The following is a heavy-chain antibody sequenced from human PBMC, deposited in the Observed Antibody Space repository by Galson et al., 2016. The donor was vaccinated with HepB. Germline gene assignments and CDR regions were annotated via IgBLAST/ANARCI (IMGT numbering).Heavy chain of an antibody. CDR2: LNTHSGDT. CDR1: GYTFTSYD. D-gene: IGHD2/OR15-2a*01. J-gene: IGHJ4*02. CDR3: SRENVD. V-gene: IGHV1-8*01. Sequence: SVKVSCKASGYTFTSYDIHWVRQATGQRLEWMGWLNTHSGDTGYAQKFQGRITMTRNTSPKPAYMELSSLRYEDTAVYYCSRENVDWGQGTLVTVSS.